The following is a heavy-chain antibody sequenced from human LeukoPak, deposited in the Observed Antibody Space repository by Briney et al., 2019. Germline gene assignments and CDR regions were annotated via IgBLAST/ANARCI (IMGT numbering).Heavy chain of an antibody. CDR2: INPTSGDT. V-gene: IGHV1-2*02. J-gene: IGHJ5*02. Sequence: ASVKVSCKASGYTFTGYYMHWVRQAPGQGLEWMGWINPTSGDTNYAQKFQGRVTMTRDTSISTAYMELSRLRSDDPAVYYCARGRVVVVPAAGWFDPWGQGTLVTVSS. D-gene: IGHD2-2*01. CDR3: ARGRVVVVPAAGWFDP. CDR1: GYTFTGYY.